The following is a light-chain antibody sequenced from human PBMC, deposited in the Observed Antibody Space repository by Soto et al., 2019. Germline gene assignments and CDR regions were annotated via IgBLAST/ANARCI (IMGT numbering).Light chain of an antibody. V-gene: IGKV3-11*01. CDR1: QSVNSR. CDR2: DAS. CDR3: QQRSNWPGT. J-gene: IGKJ4*01. Sequence: EIVLTQSPGTLSLSPGERATLSCRASQSVNSRLAWYQHKPGQAPRLLIYDASNRATGIPARFSGSGSGTDFTLTISSLEPEDFAVYYCQQRSNWPGTFGGGTKVDI.